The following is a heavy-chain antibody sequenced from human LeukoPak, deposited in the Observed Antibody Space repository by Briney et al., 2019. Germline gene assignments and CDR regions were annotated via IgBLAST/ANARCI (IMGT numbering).Heavy chain of an antibody. CDR2: IYTSGCT. J-gene: IGHJ5*02. Sequence: SETLSLTCTVSGGSISSYYWSWIRQPAGKGLEWIGRIYTSGCTNYNPSLKSRVTMSVDTSKNQFSLKLSFVTAADTAMYYCARGGTMGNANWFDPWGQGTLVTVSS. D-gene: IGHD3-16*01. V-gene: IGHV4-4*07. CDR1: GGSISSYY. CDR3: ARGGTMGNANWFDP.